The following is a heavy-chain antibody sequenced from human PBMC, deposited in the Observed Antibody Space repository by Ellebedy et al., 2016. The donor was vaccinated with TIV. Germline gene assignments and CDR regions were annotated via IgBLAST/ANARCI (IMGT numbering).Heavy chain of an antibody. CDR2: ISYDRSNK. CDR3: ARDSSSGKYYFDY. D-gene: IGHD6-13*01. Sequence: GESLKISCAASGFTFSSYAMHWVRQAPGKGLEWVAVISYDRSNKYSADSVKGRFTISRDNSKNTLYLQMNSLRPEDTAVYYCARDSSSGKYYFDYWGQGALVTVSS. J-gene: IGHJ4*02. CDR1: GFTFSSYA. V-gene: IGHV3-30-3*01.